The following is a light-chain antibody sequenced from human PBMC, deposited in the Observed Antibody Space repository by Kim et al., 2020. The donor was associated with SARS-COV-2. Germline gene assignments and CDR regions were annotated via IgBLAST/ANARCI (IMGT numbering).Light chain of an antibody. J-gene: IGLJ3*02. V-gene: IGLV3-1*01. CDR2: QDD. CDR1: KLGEKY. CDR3: QAWDSSTKGV. Sequence: VSPGQTATITCSGDKLGEKYLSWYQQRPGQSPVLVIYQDDKRPSGIPERISGSNSGNTATLTISGTQATDEADYYCQAWDSSTKGVFGGGTQLTVL.